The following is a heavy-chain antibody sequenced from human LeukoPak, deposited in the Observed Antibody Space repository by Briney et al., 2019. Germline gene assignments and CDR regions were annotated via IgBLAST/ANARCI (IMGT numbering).Heavy chain of an antibody. CDR3: AKDPRTTVTTDYGY. CDR1: GFTFSSYA. CDR2: VSGSGGST. V-gene: IGHV3-23*01. Sequence: GGSLRLSCAASGFTFSSYAMSWVRQAPGKGLEWVSAVSGSGGSTYYADSVKGRFTISRDNSKNTLYLQMNSLRAEDTAVYYCAKDPRTTVTTDYGYWGQGTLVTVSS. D-gene: IGHD4-11*01. J-gene: IGHJ4*02.